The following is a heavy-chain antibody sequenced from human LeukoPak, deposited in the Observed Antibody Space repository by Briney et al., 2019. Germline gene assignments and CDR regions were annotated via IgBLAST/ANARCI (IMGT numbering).Heavy chain of an antibody. V-gene: IGHV4-34*01. J-gene: IGHJ4*02. CDR1: GGSFSGYY. Sequence: SETLSLTCAVYGGSFSGYYWSWIRQPPGKGLEWIGEINHSGSTNYNPSLKSRVTISVDTSKNQFSLKLSSVTAADMAVYYCARGGSSGYYYSGVRPFDYWGQGTLVTVSS. CDR3: ARGGSSGYYYSGVRPFDY. D-gene: IGHD3-22*01. CDR2: INHSGST.